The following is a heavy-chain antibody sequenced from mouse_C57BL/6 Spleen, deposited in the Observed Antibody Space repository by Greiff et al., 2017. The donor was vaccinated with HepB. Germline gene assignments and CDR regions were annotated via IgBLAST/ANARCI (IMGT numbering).Heavy chain of an antibody. J-gene: IGHJ3*01. V-gene: IGHV1-26*01. CDR2: INPNNGGT. Sequence: VQLKQSGPELVKPGASVKISCKASGYTFTDYYMNWVKQSHGKSLEWIGDINPNNGGTSYNQKFKGKATLTVDKSSSTAYMELRSLTSEDSAVYYCAREGEKAWFAYWGQGTLVTVSA. CDR1: GYTFTDYY. CDR3: AREGEKAWFAY.